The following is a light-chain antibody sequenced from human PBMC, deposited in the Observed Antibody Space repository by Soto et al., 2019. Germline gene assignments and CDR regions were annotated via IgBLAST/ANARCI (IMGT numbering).Light chain of an antibody. CDR1: QSIGSN. V-gene: IGKV3-15*01. CDR3: QQYNKWPLFT. Sequence: ETVLTQSPATFSVSPGERATLSCRASQSIGSNLAWYQQRPGQPPRLLIYGASTRATSVPARFSGSGSGTEFPLTINSLQSEDFALYYCQQYNKWPLFTFGPGTKVDIK. CDR2: GAS. J-gene: IGKJ3*01.